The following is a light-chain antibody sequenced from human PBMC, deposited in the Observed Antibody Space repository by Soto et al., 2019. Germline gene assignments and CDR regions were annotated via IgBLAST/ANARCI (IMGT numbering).Light chain of an antibody. J-gene: IGLJ3*02. CDR1: SSNIGCNY. CDR2: RNN. Sequence: QAVVTQPPSASGPLGQRVTISCSGGSSNIGCNYVYWYQQLPGTAPKLLSSRNNQRHSGGTDRFSGSKSGTSASLAISGLRSEDEAYYYCAAWDDSLGGYWVFGGGTQLTL. CDR3: AAWDDSLGGYWV. V-gene: IGLV1-47*01.